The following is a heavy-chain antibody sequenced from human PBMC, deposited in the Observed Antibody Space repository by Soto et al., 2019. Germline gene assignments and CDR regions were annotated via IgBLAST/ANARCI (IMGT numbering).Heavy chain of an antibody. V-gene: IGHV3-33*01. Sequence: GGSLRLSCAASGFTFSSYGMHWVRQAPGKGLEWVAVIWYDGSNKYYADSVKGRFTISRDNSKNTLYLQMNSLRAEDTAVYYWAREHMPLLNNSGMDVWGQGPRSPSP. CDR2: IWYDGSNK. J-gene: IGHJ6*02. D-gene: IGHD2-2*01. CDR3: AREHMPLLNNSGMDV. CDR1: GFTFSSYG.